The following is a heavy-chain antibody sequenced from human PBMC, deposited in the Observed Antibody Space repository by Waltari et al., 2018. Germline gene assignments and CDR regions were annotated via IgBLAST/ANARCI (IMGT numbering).Heavy chain of an antibody. CDR1: GGSFSGSY. CDR2: INHSGST. D-gene: IGHD6-13*01. J-gene: IGHJ5*02. CDR3: ARGLGSRYSSSWYKGSWFDP. Sequence: QVQLQQWGAGLLKPSETLSLTCDVYGGSFSGSYWSWIRQPPGKGREWIGEINHSGSTNYNPSLNSRVTISVDTSKNQFSLKLSSVTAADTAVYYCARGLGSRYSSSWYKGSWFDPWGQGTLVTVSS. V-gene: IGHV4-34*01.